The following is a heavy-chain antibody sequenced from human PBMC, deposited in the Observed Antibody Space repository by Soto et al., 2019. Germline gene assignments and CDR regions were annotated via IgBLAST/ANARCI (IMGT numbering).Heavy chain of an antibody. CDR2: ISAYNGNT. V-gene: IGHV1-18*01. CDR1: GYTFTSYG. D-gene: IGHD3-22*01. Sequence: GASVKVSWKASGYTFTSYGISWVRQAPGQGLEWMGWISAYNGNTNYAQKLQGRVTMTTDTSTSTAYMELRSLRSDDTAVYYCATRDDSSGYYLSGAFDIWGQGTMVTVSS. J-gene: IGHJ3*02. CDR3: ATRDDSSGYYLSGAFDI.